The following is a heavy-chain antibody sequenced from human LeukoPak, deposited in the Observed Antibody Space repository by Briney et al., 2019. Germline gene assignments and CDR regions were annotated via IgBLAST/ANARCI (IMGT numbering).Heavy chain of an antibody. CDR1: GYTFTSYY. CDR3: ARGLTSTYYDFWSGYYPNYYYYYMDV. V-gene: IGHV1-46*01. CDR2: INPSGGST. J-gene: IGHJ6*03. D-gene: IGHD3-3*01. Sequence: ASVKVSCKASGYTFTSYYIHWVRQAPGQGLEWMGIINPSGGSTSYAQKFQGRVTMTRDTSTSTVYMELSSLRSEDTAVYYCARGLTSTYYDFWSGYYPNYYYYYMDVWGKGTTVTVSS.